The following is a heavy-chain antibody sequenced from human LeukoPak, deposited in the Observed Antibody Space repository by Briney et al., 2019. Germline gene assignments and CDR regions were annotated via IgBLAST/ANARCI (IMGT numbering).Heavy chain of an antibody. Sequence: GGSLRLSCGASGFTFKICAMRCVRDPSGKALEWVLAVSGSGGSTYYADSVNGRFTISRDHSKNTLYLQMNSLRAEDTAVYYCAQARYCRGGSCSAFDYWGQGTLVTVSS. CDR2: VSGSGGST. D-gene: IGHD2-15*01. CDR1: GFTFKICA. J-gene: IGHJ4*02. V-gene: IGHV3-23*01. CDR3: AQARYCRGGSCSAFDY.